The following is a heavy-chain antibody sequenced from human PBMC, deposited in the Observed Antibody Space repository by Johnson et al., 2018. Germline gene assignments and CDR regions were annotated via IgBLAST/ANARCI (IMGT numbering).Heavy chain of an antibody. J-gene: IGHJ4*02. Sequence: QVQLVQSGGGMVQPGRSLRLSCVASGFTFSSYGMHWVRHIQGKGLEWVAIISSDGSYENYAESVQGRFVLSRDNSKSTLDLQMNSLRDADTAVYFCAKSVAIRGFHLDYWGQGTLVTVSS. CDR3: AKSVAIRGFHLDY. V-gene: IGHV3-30*18. D-gene: IGHD3-10*01. CDR1: GFTFSSYG. CDR2: ISSDGSYE.